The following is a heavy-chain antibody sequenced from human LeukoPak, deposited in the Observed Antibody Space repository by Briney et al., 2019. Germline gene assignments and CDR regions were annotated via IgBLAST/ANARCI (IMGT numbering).Heavy chain of an antibody. D-gene: IGHD3-10*01. J-gene: IGHJ6*04. V-gene: IGHV3-7*01. CDR3: AGGIAMVRGGDV. CDR2: IKQDGSEK. Sequence: QSGGSLRLSCAASGLTFSTYWMTWVRQAPGKGLEWVANIKQDGSEKNYVDSVKGRFTISRDNAKNSLYLQMNSLRVEDTAVYYCAGGIAMVRGGDVWGKGTTVTVPS. CDR1: GLTFSTYW.